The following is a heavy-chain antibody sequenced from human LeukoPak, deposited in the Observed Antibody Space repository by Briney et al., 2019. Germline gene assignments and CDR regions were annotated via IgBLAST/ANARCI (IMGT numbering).Heavy chain of an antibody. V-gene: IGHV4-59*01. CDR3: ARGRVSSSTWYSTYYYFFYMDF. CDR2: VDHTGST. Sequence: SETLSLTCTVSDDSITMYYWTWIRQPPGKGLKWIGYVDHTGSTKFNPSLNGRVSISRDTSNNFFSLRLRSVTAADTAVYFCARGRVSSSTWYSTYYYFFYMDFWGKGTTVTVSS. J-gene: IGHJ6*03. CDR1: DDSITMYY. D-gene: IGHD4-11*01.